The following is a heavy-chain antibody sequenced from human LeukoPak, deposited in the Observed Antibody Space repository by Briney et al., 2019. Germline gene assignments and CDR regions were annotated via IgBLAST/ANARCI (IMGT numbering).Heavy chain of an antibody. Sequence: GGSLRLSCVASGFTFSSYWMHWVRQAPGKGLVWVSRINTDGSTTSYADSVKGRFTISRDNSKNTLYLQMNSLRAEDTAVYYCAREDRGYSSSFIDYWGQGTLVTVSS. V-gene: IGHV3-74*01. CDR1: GFTFSSYW. J-gene: IGHJ4*02. D-gene: IGHD6-13*01. CDR2: INTDGSTT. CDR3: AREDRGYSSSFIDY.